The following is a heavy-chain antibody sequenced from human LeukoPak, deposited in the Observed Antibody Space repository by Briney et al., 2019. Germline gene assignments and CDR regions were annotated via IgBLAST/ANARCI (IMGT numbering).Heavy chain of an antibody. CDR2: IYSGGST. V-gene: IGHV3-53*01. D-gene: IGHD1-1*01. CDR3: ARHTNDYLFNTFDS. J-gene: IGHJ4*02. CDR1: GFTVSSKY. Sequence: GGSLRLSCAASGFTVSSKYMSWVRQAPGKELEWVSVIYSGGSTYYADSVRGRFTISRDNSKNTLYLQMNSLRAEDTAVYYCARHTNDYLFNTFDSWGQGTLVTVSS.